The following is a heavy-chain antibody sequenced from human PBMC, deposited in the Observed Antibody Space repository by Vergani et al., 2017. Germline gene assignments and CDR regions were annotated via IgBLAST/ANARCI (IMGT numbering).Heavy chain of an antibody. CDR2: ISHDGSNK. CDR1: GFTFSSYS. Sequence: VQLVESGGGLVQPGGSLRLSCAASGFTFSSYSMNWVREAPGKGLEWVAVISHDGSNKDFADSVKGRFTISRDNSTNTLYLQMNSLRAEDTAVYYCAKALELYCYYYGMDVWGQGTTVTVSS. J-gene: IGHJ6*02. V-gene: IGHV3-30*18. D-gene: IGHD1-7*01. CDR3: AKALELYCYYYGMDV.